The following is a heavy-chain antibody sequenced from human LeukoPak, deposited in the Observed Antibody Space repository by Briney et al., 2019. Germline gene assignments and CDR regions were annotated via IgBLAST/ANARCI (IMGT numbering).Heavy chain of an antibody. J-gene: IGHJ4*02. CDR3: ARGPYGSGSSY. CDR2: INTNTGNP. Sequence: ASVNVSFTASGYTFTIYAMNWVRQAPGQGLEWMGWINTNTGNPTYAQGFTGRFVFSLDTSVSTAYLQISSLKAEDTAVYYCARGPYGSGSSYWGQGTLVTVSS. V-gene: IGHV7-4-1*02. CDR1: GYTFTIYA. D-gene: IGHD3-10*01.